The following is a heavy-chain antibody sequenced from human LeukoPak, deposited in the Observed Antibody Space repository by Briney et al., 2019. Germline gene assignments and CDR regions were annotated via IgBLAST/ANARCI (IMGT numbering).Heavy chain of an antibody. Sequence: SETLSLTCAVYGGSFSGYYWSWIRQPPGKGLEWLGEINHSGSTNYNPSLKSRVTISVDTSKNQFSLKLSSVTAADTAVYYCARGKAAAGRYNWFDPWGQGTLVTVSS. CDR1: GGSFSGYY. J-gene: IGHJ5*02. V-gene: IGHV4-34*01. D-gene: IGHD6-13*01. CDR3: ARGKAAAGRYNWFDP. CDR2: INHSGST.